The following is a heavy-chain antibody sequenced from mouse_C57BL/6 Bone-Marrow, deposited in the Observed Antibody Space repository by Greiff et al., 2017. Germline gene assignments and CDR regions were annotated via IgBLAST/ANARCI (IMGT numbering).Heavy chain of an antibody. V-gene: IGHV1-63*01. J-gene: IGHJ4*01. D-gene: IGHD1-1*01. Sequence: QVQLQQSGAELVRPGTSVKMSCKASGYTFTNYWIGWAKQRPGHGLEWIGDIYPGGGYTNYNEKFKGKAKLTADKSSSTAYMQFSSLTSKDSSIYSYASRNYDSSRCYYAMDYWGQGTSVTVSS. CDR3: ASRNYDSSRCYYAMDY. CDR1: GYTFTNYW. CDR2: IYPGGGYT.